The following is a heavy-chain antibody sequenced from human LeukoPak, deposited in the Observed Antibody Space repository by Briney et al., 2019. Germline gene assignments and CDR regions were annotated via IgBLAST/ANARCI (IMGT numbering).Heavy chain of an antibody. J-gene: IGHJ4*02. Sequence: GGSLRLSCAASGFTFSSYAMSWVRQAPGKGLEWVSAISGSGGSTYYADSVKGRFTISRDNSRNTLYLQMNSLRAEDTAVYYCARDGSYSGSLDYWGQGTLVTVSS. CDR3: ARDGSYSGSLDY. CDR1: GFTFSSYA. V-gene: IGHV3-23*01. D-gene: IGHD1-26*01. CDR2: ISGSGGST.